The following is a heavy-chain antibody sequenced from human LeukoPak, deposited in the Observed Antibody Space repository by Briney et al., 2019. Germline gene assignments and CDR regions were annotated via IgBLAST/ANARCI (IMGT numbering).Heavy chain of an antibody. CDR2: ISGSGGAT. CDR1: GFTFNSYA. J-gene: IGHJ5*02. D-gene: IGHD3-3*01. Sequence: GGSLRLSCAASGFTFNSYAMTWVRQAPGKGLEWVSLISGSGGATYYADSVKGRFTISRDNSKNTLYLQMNSLRAEDTAVYYCAKDHYDFWSGYPSWGQGTLVTVSS. CDR3: AKDHYDFWSGYPS. V-gene: IGHV3-23*01.